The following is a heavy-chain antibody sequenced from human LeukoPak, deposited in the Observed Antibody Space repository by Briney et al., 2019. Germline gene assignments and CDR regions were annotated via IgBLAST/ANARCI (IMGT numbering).Heavy chain of an antibody. CDR3: ARLPRKTYYFDY. J-gene: IGHJ4*02. Sequence: SQTLSLTCGVSGGSISSGGYSWSWIRQPPGKGLEWIGYIYHSGSTYYNPSLKSRVTISVDRSKNQFSLKLGSVTAADTAVYYCARLPRKTYYFDYWGQGTLVTVSS. CDR2: IYHSGST. CDR1: GGSISSGGYS. V-gene: IGHV4-30-2*01.